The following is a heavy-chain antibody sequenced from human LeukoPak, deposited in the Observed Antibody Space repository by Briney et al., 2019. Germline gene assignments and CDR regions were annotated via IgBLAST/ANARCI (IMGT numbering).Heavy chain of an antibody. V-gene: IGHV3-23*01. CDR2: ISGSGGST. J-gene: IGHJ4*02. CDR1: GFTFSSYA. CDR3: AKSRSPPYCSSTSCYAYTSPFDY. Sequence: GGSLRLSCAASGFTFSSYAMSWVRQAPGKGLEWVSAISGSGGSTYYADSVKGRFTIPRDNSKNTLYLQMNSLRAEDTAVYYCAKSRSPPYCSSTSCYAYTSPFDYWGQGTLVTVSS. D-gene: IGHD2-2*01.